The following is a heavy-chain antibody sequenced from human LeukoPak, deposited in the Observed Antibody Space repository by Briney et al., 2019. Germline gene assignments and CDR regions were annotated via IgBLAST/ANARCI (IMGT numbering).Heavy chain of an antibody. CDR1: GGSISSYY. D-gene: IGHD3-3*01. J-gene: IGHJ4*02. CDR2: IYYSGST. V-gene: IGHV4-59*08. Sequence: SETLSLTCTVSGGSISSYYWSWIRQPPGKGLEWIGYIYYSGSTNYNPSLKSRVTISVDTSKNQFSLKLSSVTAADTAVYYCARSGPGSLLLDWGQGTLVTVSS. CDR3: ARSGPGSLLLD.